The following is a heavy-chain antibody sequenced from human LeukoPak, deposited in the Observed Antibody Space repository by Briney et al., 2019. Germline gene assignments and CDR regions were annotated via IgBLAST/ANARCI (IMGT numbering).Heavy chain of an antibody. D-gene: IGHD2-2*01. CDR1: GFPFSSYA. CDR2: ISGDGATT. CDR3: ARKGVPAAMPGYFDY. Sequence: GGSLRLSCAASGFPFSSYAMTWVRQAPGKGLEWVSSISGDGATTYHADSVKGRFTISRDNAKNTLYLQMNSLRAEDTAVYYCARKGVPAAMPGYFDYWGQGTLVTVSS. V-gene: IGHV3-23*01. J-gene: IGHJ4*02.